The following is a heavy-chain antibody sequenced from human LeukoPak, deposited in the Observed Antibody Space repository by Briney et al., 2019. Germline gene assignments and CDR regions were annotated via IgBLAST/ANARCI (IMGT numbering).Heavy chain of an antibody. CDR3: ARDSFPSPLYDSSGYYNWFDP. D-gene: IGHD3-22*01. CDR2: IIPILGIA. J-gene: IGHJ5*02. CDR1: GYTFTGYY. V-gene: IGHV1-69*04. Sequence: GASVKVSCKASGYTFTGYYMHWVRQAPGQGLEWMGRIIPILGIANYAQKFQGRVTITADKSTSTAYMELSSLRSEDTAVYYCARDSFPSPLYDSSGYYNWFDPWGQGTLVTVSS.